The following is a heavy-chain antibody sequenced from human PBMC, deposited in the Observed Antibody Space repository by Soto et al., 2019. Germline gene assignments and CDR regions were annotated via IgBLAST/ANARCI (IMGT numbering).Heavy chain of an antibody. Sequence: QVQLQESGPGLVKPSQTLSLTCTVSGGSISSGGYYWSWIRQHPGKGLEWIGYIYYSGSTYYNPTLKSRVTISVDASNNQFSLKLSSVTAADTAVYYCARLADPQHRLDYWGQGTLVTVSS. V-gene: IGHV4-31*03. CDR2: IYYSGST. D-gene: IGHD2-2*01. CDR1: GGSISSGGYY. J-gene: IGHJ4*02. CDR3: ARLADPQHRLDY.